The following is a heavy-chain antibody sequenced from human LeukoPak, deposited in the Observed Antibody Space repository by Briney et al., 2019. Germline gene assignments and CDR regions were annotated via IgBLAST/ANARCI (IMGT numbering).Heavy chain of an antibody. CDR3: ARGGNWNDDAFDI. CDR2: INPKFGGT. J-gene: IGHJ3*02. D-gene: IGHD1-20*01. V-gene: IGHV1-2*02. Sequence: GASLKVSCKASGYTFTDYYMHWVRQAPGQGLEWVGWINPKFGGTNYAPKFQGRVTMTRDTSISTAYMELSRLRSDDTAVYYCARGGNWNDDAFDIWGQGTMVTVSS. CDR1: GYTFTDYY.